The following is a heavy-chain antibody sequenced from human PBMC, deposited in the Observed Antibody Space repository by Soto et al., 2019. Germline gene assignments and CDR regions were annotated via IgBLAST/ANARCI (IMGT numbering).Heavy chain of an antibody. CDR1: WYTLTRYC. Sequence: GASVEVAFKASWYTLTRYCIILVLHSPLQWLELMGLISSYNGNTNYAQKVHGRVTMTTDKSTSTTYMELRSLTSDDTAVYYSASAPRYCSSTSCLSGVTCLAHWGKGNMVNVSS. CDR2: ISSYNGNT. CDR3: ASAPRYCSSTSCLSGVTCLAH. V-gene: IGHV1-18*04. J-gene: IGHJ4*02. D-gene: IGHD2-2*01.